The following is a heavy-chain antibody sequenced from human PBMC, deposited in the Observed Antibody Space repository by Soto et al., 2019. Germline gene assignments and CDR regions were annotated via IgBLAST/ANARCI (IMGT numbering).Heavy chain of an antibody. J-gene: IGHJ4*02. V-gene: IGHV4-31*03. CDR3: ARGDYGHHYFDY. CDR2: IYYSGST. D-gene: IGHD4-17*01. CDR1: GGSISSGGYY. Sequence: SETLSLTCTVSGGSISSGGYYWSWIRQHPGKGLEWIGYIYYSGSTYYNPSLKSRVTISVDTSKNQFSLKLSSVTAADTAVYYCARGDYGHHYFDYWGQGTLVTVSS.